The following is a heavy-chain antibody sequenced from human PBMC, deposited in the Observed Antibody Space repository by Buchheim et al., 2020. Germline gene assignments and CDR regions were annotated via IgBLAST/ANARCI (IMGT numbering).Heavy chain of an antibody. CDR2: ISSSSSYT. CDR3: ARGRNSGFVFGY. Sequence: EVQLLESGGGLVQPGGSLRLSCAASGFTFSSYAMSWVRQAPGKGLEWVSYISSSSSYTNYADSVKGRFTIYREHAKNSLDLQMNSLRAEDTAVYYCARGRNSGFVFGYWGQGTL. CDR1: GFTFSSYA. V-gene: IGHV3-48*04. D-gene: IGHD4-23*01. J-gene: IGHJ4*02.